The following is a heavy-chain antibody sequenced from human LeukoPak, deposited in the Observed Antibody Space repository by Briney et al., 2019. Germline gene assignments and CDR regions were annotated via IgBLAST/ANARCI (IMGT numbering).Heavy chain of an antibody. CDR3: ATETHYYDSSGYYYYFDY. CDR2: MNPNSGNT. CDR1: GYTLPSYD. V-gene: IGHV1-8*01. J-gene: IGHJ4*02. Sequence: ASGEVSCKASGYTLPSYDINWVRQAPGQGLGWVGWMNPNSGNTGYAQKFQGRVAMTEDTSTDTAYMELSSLRSEDTAVYYCATETHYYDSSGYYYYFDYWGQGTLVTVSS. D-gene: IGHD3-22*01.